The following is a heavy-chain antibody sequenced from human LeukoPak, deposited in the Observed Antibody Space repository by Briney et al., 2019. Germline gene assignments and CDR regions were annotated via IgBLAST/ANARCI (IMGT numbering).Heavy chain of an antibody. CDR3: AREVDSIAAAV. Sequence: PSETLSLTCTVSGGSISSGSYYWSWIRQPPGKGLEWIGYIYYSGSTYYNPSLKSRVTISVDTSKNQFSLKLSSVTAADTAVYYCAREVDSIAAAVWGQGTLVTVSS. J-gene: IGHJ4*02. CDR1: GGSISSGSYY. D-gene: IGHD6-13*01. CDR2: IYYSGST. V-gene: IGHV4-30-4*01.